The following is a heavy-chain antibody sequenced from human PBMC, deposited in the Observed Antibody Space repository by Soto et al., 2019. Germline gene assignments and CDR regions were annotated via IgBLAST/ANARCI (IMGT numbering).Heavy chain of an antibody. Sequence: PGGSLRLSCVASGFTFSSYAMSWVRQVPGKGLEWVSSISGRGDSTDHADPVKGRFTISRDNSKSTLFLQMNNLKVEDTAVYYCAKDKGPGNIAAAGTRYFDYWGQGTLVTVSS. CDR2: ISGRGDST. J-gene: IGHJ4*02. CDR1: GFTFSSYA. CDR3: AKDKGPGNIAAAGTRYFDY. V-gene: IGHV3-23*01. D-gene: IGHD6-13*01.